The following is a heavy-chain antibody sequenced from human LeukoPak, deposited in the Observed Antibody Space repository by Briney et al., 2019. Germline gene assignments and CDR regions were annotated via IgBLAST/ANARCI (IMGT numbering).Heavy chain of an antibody. CDR3: ARGATNWLAALDY. Sequence: GGSLRLSCAASGFTFSDYYMSWVRQAPGKGLEWVSYMTRSGSAIYYTDSVKGRFTISRDNAKNSLYLQMSSLRAEDTAVYFCARGATNWLAALDYWGQGTLVTVSS. CDR1: GFTFSDYY. V-gene: IGHV3-11*01. D-gene: IGHD3-9*01. J-gene: IGHJ4*02. CDR2: MTRSGSAI.